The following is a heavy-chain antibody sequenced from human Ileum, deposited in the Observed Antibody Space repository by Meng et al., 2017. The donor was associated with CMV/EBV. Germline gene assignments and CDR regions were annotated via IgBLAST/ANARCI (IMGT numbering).Heavy chain of an antibody. CDR2: ISGSGDRT. CDR1: GFTFSSYA. CDR3: ARGKYNWNSISDY. V-gene: IGHV3-23*01. J-gene: IGHJ4*02. D-gene: IGHD1-7*01. Sequence: AYGFTFSSYAMTWVRQAPGKGLEWVSVISGSGDRTNYADSVKGRFTISRDNPKNTLSLQMNSLRAEDTAVYYCARGKYNWNSISDYWGQGTLVTVSS.